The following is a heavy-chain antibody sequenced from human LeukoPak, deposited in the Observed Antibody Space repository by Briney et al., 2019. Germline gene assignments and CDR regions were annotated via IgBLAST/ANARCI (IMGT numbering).Heavy chain of an antibody. CDR1: GFTFSSYA. CDR2: ISGSGGST. V-gene: IGHV3-23*01. CDR3: AKSALFYYDSSGYWNY. J-gene: IGHJ4*02. Sequence: GGSLRLSCAASGFTFSSYAMSWVRQASGKGLEWVSAISGSGGSTYYADSVKGRFTISRDNSKNTLYLQMNSLRAEDTAVFYCAKSALFYYDSSGYWNYWGQGTLVTVSS. D-gene: IGHD3-22*01.